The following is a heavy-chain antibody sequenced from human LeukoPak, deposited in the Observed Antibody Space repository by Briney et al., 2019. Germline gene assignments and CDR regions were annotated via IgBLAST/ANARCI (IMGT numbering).Heavy chain of an antibody. D-gene: IGHD4/OR15-4a*01. CDR2: ITGSGGGT. CDR1: GFTFSNSP. V-gene: IGHV3-23*01. J-gene: IGHJ6*03. CDR3: AKDGQYGDYWYYYMDV. Sequence: LRLSCAVSGFTFSNSPMSWVRQAPGKGLEWVSAITGSGGGTYYADSVKGRFTISRDNSKTTLYLQMNSLRAEDTAVYYCAKDGQYGDYWYYYMDVWGKGTTVTVSS.